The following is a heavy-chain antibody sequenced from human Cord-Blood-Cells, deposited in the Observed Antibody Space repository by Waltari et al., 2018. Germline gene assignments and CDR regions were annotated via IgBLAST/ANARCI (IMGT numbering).Heavy chain of an antibody. Sequence: QVQLQQWGAGLLKPSETLSLTCAVYGGSFSGYYWSWIRQPPGKGLEWIGEINHSGSTNYNPSLKSRVTISVDTSKNQFPLKLSSVTAADTAVYYCARGQWLRWQYYFDYWGQGTLVTVSS. CDR3: ARGQWLRWQYYFDY. CDR1: GGSFSGYY. J-gene: IGHJ4*02. D-gene: IGHD6-19*01. V-gene: IGHV4-34*01. CDR2: INHSGST.